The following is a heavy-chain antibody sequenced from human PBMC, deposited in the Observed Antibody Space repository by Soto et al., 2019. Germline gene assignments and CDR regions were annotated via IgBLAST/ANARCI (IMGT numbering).Heavy chain of an antibody. CDR1: GGTFSSYA. V-gene: IGHV1-69*13. D-gene: IGHD3-3*01. J-gene: IGHJ6*02. Sequence: RASVKVSCKASGGTFSSYAISWVRQAPGQGLEWMGGIIPIFGTANYAQKFQGRVTITADESTSTAYMELSSLRSEDTAVYYCARAADYDFWSGYYTDYYYGMDVWGQGTTVTVSS. CDR3: ARAADYDFWSGYYTDYYYGMDV. CDR2: IIPIFGTA.